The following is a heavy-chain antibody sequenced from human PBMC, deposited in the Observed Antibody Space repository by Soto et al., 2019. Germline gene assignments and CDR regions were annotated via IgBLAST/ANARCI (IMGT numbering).Heavy chain of an antibody. J-gene: IGHJ4*02. D-gene: IGHD6-19*01. V-gene: IGHV5-51*01. CDR3: ARRVTSSTGWDY. CDR1: GYMFTNYW. Sequence: RGEYLKISCKGSGYMFTNYWIGWVRQMPGKGLEWMGIIHGGDSNTRYSPSFDGQVTISTDKSINTAYLQWSSLKASDTAMYYCARRVTSSTGWDYWGQGTLVTVSS. CDR2: IHGGDSNT.